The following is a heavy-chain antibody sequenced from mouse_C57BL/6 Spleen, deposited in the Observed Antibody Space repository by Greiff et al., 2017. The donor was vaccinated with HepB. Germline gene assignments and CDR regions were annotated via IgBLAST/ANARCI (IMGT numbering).Heavy chain of an antibody. J-gene: IGHJ3*01. Sequence: EVQLQQSGPELVKPGASVKIPCKASGYTFTDYNMDWVKQSHGKSLEWIGDINPNNGGTIYNQKFKGKATLTVDKSSSTAYMELRSLTSEDTAVYYCARPSYSNYVGSWFAYWGQGTLVTVSA. V-gene: IGHV1-18*01. CDR2: INPNNGGT. CDR1: GYTFTDYN. D-gene: IGHD2-5*01. CDR3: ARPSYSNYVGSWFAY.